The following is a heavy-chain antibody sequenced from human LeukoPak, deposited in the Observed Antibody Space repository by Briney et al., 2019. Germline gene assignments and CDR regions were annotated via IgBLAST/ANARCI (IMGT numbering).Heavy chain of an antibody. Sequence: SETLSLTCAVYGGSFSGYYWSWIRQPPGKGLEWIGEINHSGSTNYNPSLKGRVTISVDTSKNQFSLKLSSVTAADTAVYYCARGEDSYGPFDYWGQGTLVTVSS. CDR3: ARGEDSYGPFDY. CDR1: GGSFSGYY. CDR2: INHSGST. D-gene: IGHD5-18*01. J-gene: IGHJ4*02. V-gene: IGHV4-34*01.